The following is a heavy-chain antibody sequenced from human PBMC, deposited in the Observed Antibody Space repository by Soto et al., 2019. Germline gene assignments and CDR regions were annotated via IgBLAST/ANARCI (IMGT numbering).Heavy chain of an antibody. CDR2: IYCSGNN. CDR3: ARDRHSGYYPTWFDP. CDR1: GDSISSGDYF. Sequence: QVQLQESGPGLVEPSQTLSLTCLVSGDSISSGDYFWSWIRQPPGKDLEWIGYIYCSGNNYYNPSLKSRLTISIDTTKNRFSLELSSVTAADTAVYYCARDRHSGYYPTWFDPWGPGTLVTVSS. J-gene: IGHJ5*02. V-gene: IGHV4-30-4*01. D-gene: IGHD3-22*01.